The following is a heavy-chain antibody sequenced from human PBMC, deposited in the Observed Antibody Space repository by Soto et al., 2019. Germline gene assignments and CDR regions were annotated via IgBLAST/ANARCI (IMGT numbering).Heavy chain of an antibody. D-gene: IGHD2-15*01. V-gene: IGHV1-18*01. Sequence: QVQLVQSGPVLKRPGTSVKVACKTSGYTFTSFGITWVRQAPGQGLEWMGWISPYSGNTYFAQKFQDRLTMTTDTSTNTAYLEVRRLRPADTAMYYWARDPGDLVVPVATFDSWGQGTLVTVSP. CDR1: GYTFTSFG. J-gene: IGHJ4*02. CDR3: ARDPGDLVVPVATFDS. CDR2: ISPYSGNT.